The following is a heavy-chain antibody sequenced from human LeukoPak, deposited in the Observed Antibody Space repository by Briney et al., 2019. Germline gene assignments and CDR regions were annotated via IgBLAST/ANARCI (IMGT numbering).Heavy chain of an antibody. CDR2: INPNSGGT. Sequence: GASVKVSCKASGYTFTGYYMHWVRQAPGQGLEWMGWINPNSGGTNYAQKFQGRVTMTRDTSISTAYMELSRLRSDDTAVYCCARVLYHYDILSAAGYWGQGTLVTVSS. D-gene: IGHD3-9*01. J-gene: IGHJ4*02. CDR3: ARVLYHYDILSAAGY. V-gene: IGHV1-2*02. CDR1: GYTFTGYY.